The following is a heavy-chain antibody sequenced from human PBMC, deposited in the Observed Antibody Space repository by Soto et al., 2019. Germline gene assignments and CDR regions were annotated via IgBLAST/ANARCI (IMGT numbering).Heavy chain of an antibody. V-gene: IGHV4-34*01. CDR3: ARGLGRGYDSRGSYYFDY. D-gene: IGHD5-12*01. Sequence: QVQLQQWGAGLLKPSETLSLTCAVYGGSFSGYYWSWIRQPPGKGLEWIGEINHSGSTNYNPSLKSRVTISVDKSKNQFSLKLSSVTAADTAVYYWARGLGRGYDSRGSYYFDYWGQGTLVTVSS. CDR1: GGSFSGYY. J-gene: IGHJ4*02. CDR2: INHSGST.